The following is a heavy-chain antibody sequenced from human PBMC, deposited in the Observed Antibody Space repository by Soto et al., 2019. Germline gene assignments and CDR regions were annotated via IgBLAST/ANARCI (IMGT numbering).Heavy chain of an antibody. CDR1: GFTFDEYG. CDR3: AKSTGGTANGMDV. D-gene: IGHD2-8*02. CDR2: IIWNSGTI. V-gene: IGHV3-9*01. Sequence: EVQLVESGGGLVQPGRSLRLSCGASGFTFDEYGMHWVRQAPGKGLEWVSGIIWNSGTIGYADSVKGRFTISRDNAKNSLYLQMSSLGAEDTALYYCAKSTGGTANGMDVWGQGTPVTVSS. J-gene: IGHJ6*02.